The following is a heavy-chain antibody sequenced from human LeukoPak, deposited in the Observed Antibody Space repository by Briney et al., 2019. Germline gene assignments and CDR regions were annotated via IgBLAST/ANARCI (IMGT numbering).Heavy chain of an antibody. CDR3: ARWYYGSGGWVLDY. V-gene: IGHV3-7*05. D-gene: IGHD3-10*01. CDR2: MRKDGSDR. Sequence: GGSLRLSCAVSGFTFSNYWMTWVRQAPGRGLEWVASMRKDGSDRYYADSVKGRFTISRDIAKNSLYLQVSSLRAEDTAVYYCARWYYGSGGWVLDYWGQGTLVTVSS. J-gene: IGHJ4*02. CDR1: GFTFSNYW.